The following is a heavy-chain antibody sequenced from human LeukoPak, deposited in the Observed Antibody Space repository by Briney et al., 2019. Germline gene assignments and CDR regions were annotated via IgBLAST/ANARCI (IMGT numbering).Heavy chain of an antibody. J-gene: IGHJ4*02. CDR3: ARSRLLWFRELFDY. CDR2: IKHSGST. Sequence: PSESLSLTCAVHGGSFSGYYWSWIRQPPGKGLEWIGEIKHSGSTNYNPSLKSRLTIAVDTSKNQFSLKLSSVTAADTAVYYCARSRLLWFRELFDYWGQGTLVTVSS. V-gene: IGHV4-34*01. D-gene: IGHD3-10*01. CDR1: GGSFSGYY.